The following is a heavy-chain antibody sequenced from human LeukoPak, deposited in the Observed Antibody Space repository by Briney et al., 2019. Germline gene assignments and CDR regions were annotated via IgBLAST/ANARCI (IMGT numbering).Heavy chain of an antibody. CDR3: AREGCSSTSCYLPFDP. CDR1: GGSISSGGYY. D-gene: IGHD2-2*01. CDR2: IHYSGST. Sequence: SQTLSLTCTDSGGSISSGGYYWSWIRQHPGKDLEWIGYIHYSGSTYYNPSLKSRVIISVDTSKNQFSLKLSSVTAADTAVYYCAREGCSSTSCYLPFDPWGQGTLVIVSS. V-gene: IGHV4-31*03. J-gene: IGHJ5*02.